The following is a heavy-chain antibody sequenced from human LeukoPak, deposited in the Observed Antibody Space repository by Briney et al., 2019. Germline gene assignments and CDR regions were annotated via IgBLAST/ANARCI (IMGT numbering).Heavy chain of an antibody. CDR3: AKVGAGDYFDY. V-gene: IGHV3-9*01. Sequence: GGSLRLSCAASGFTFDDYAMHWVRQAPGKGLEWVSGISWNSGSIGYADSVKGRFTISRDNAKNSLYLQMNSLRAEDTALYYCAKVGAGDYFDYWGQGTLVTVSS. CDR1: GFTFDDYA. D-gene: IGHD3-10*01. CDR2: ISWNSGSI. J-gene: IGHJ4*02.